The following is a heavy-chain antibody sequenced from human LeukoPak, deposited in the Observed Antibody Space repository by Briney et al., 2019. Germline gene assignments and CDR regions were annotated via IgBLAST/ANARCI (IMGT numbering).Heavy chain of an antibody. D-gene: IGHD4-17*01. V-gene: IGHV3-20*04. CDR2: ITWNGGQT. Sequence: GGSLRLSCAASGFTFYDYGMSWVRHGPGKGLEWGSTITWNGGQTAYADSVKGRFTISRDNAKNSLYLEMNSLSPEDTALYYCARSSTTVTTRFFDLWGRGTLVTVSS. J-gene: IGHJ2*01. CDR3: ARSSTTVTTRFFDL. CDR1: GFTFYDYG.